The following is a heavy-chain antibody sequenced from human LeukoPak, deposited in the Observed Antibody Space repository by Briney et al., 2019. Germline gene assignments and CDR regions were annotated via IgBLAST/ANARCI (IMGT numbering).Heavy chain of an antibody. CDR2: INPNSGDT. J-gene: IGHJ4*02. V-gene: IGHV1-2*02. D-gene: IGHD6-19*01. CDR3: ARVGSSGWYVHPTLDY. CDR1: GDTFTGYY. Sequence: ASVKVSCKASGDTFTGYYMHWVRQAPGQGLEWMGWINPNSGDTNYAQKFQGRVTVTRDTSISTAYMELSRLRSDDTAVYYCARVGSSGWYVHPTLDYWGQGTLVTVSS.